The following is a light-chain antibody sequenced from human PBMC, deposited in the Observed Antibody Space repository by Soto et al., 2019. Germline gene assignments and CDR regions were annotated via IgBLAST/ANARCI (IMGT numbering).Light chain of an antibody. V-gene: IGLV2-14*01. CDR3: SSYKSSSTLEV. J-gene: IGLJ1*01. CDR2: DVS. CDR1: SSDVGGYNY. Sequence: QSVLTQPASVSGSPGQSITISCTGTSSDVGGYNYVSWYQQHPGKAPKLMIYDVSNRPSGVSNRFSGSKSGNTASLTISGLQAVDEADYYCSSYKSSSTLEVFGTG.